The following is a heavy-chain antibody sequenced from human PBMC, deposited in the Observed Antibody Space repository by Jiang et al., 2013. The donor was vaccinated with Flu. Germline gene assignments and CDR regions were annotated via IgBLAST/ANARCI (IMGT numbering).Heavy chain of an antibody. CDR2: IYQRGST. V-gene: IGHV4-38-2*02. D-gene: IGHD5-12*01. CDR3: ASRSPYMVATIGAFDI. Sequence: GLVKPSETLSLTCTVSGHSISSGYYWGWIRQSPGKGLEWIGTIYQRGSTHYNPSLKSRLTTSIDTSKNQFSLKLSSVTAADTAVYYCASRSPYMVATIGAFDIWGQGTMVIVSS. CDR1: GHSISSGYY. J-gene: IGHJ3*02.